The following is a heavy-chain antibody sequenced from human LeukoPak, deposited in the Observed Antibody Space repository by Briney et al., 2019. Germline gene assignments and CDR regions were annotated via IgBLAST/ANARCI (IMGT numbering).Heavy chain of an antibody. V-gene: IGHV4-31*03. Sequence: SETLSLTCTVSGGSISSGGYYWSWIRQHPGKGLEWIGYIYYSGSTYYNPSLKSRVTISVDTSKNQFSLKLSSVIAADTAVYYCARAHPAAPYYFDYWGQGTLVTVSS. CDR2: IYYSGST. CDR1: GGSISSGGYY. J-gene: IGHJ4*02. D-gene: IGHD2-2*01. CDR3: ARAHPAAPYYFDY.